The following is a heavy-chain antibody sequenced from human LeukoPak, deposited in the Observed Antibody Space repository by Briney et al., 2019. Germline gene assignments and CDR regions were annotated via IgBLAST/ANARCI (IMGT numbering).Heavy chain of an antibody. CDR1: GFTFSSYE. CDR2: ISNTGSVT. CDR3: TVVPMG. V-gene: IGHV3-48*03. J-gene: IGHJ4*02. Sequence: PGGSRRLSCAGSGFTFSSYEMSWVRQAPGKGLEWVSYISNTGSVTYYADSVKGRFTISRDNARNSLFLQMNSLRAEDTGVYYCTVVPMGWGQGTLVTVSS. D-gene: IGHD4-23*01.